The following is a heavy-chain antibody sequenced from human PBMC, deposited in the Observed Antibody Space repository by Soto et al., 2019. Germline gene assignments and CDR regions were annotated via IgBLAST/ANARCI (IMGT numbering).Heavy chain of an antibody. CDR3: AKSNYALTYFDY. CDR2: IDPSDSYT. CDR1: GYSFTSYW. J-gene: IGHJ4*02. D-gene: IGHD3-16*01. V-gene: IGHV5-10-1*01. Sequence: GESLKISCKGSGYSFTSYWLSWVRQMPGTGLEWMGRIDPSDSYTNYSPSFQGHVTISADKSISTAYLQWSSLKASDTAVYYCAKSNYALTYFDYWGQGTLVTVSS.